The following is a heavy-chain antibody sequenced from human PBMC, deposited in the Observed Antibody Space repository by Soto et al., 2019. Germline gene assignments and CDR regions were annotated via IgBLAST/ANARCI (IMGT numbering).Heavy chain of an antibody. Sequence: TSVTLCLTCSVSYDSIINDNYYWSWIRTPPGKGLEWIGSIYYRGNAYYNPSLQTRVTISLDKSKSQFSLKLNSVTAADSAVYFCARLEGLATISYYFDFWGPGALVTSPQ. J-gene: IGHJ4*02. V-gene: IGHV4-39*01. CDR3: ARLEGLATISYYFDF. CDR2: IYYRGNA. CDR1: YDSIINDNYY. D-gene: IGHD3-9*01.